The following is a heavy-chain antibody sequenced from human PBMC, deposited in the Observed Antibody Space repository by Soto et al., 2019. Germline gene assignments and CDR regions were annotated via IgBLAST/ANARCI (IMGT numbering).Heavy chain of an antibody. CDR2: ISAYNGNT. J-gene: IGHJ4*02. D-gene: IGHD1-26*01. CDR3: ARASVGGIVGATSEEDY. Sequence: QVQLLQSGAEVKKPGASVKVSCKASGYTFTSYGISWVRQAPGQGLEWMGWISAYNGNTNYAQKLQGRVTMTTDTSTSTAYMELRSLRSDDTAVYYCARASVGGIVGATSEEDYWGQGTLVTVSS. V-gene: IGHV1-18*04. CDR1: GYTFTSYG.